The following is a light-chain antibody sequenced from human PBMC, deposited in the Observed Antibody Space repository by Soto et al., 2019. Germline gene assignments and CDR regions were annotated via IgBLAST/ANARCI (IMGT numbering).Light chain of an antibody. CDR1: QSVSSN. Sequence: DIVMAQSPATLSVSPGERGTLXCRASQSVSSNFVWYQQKRGQAPRLLIYCASSRATVIPARFSGSGSGTEFTLTIGSRQSDDFAVYYGQQYNNWPRTFGQGTKVDIK. V-gene: IGKV3-15*01. CDR3: QQYNNWPRT. CDR2: CAS. J-gene: IGKJ2*01.